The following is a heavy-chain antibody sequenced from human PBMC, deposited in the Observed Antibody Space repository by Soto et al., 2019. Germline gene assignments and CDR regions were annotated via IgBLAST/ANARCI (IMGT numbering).Heavy chain of an antibody. Sequence: SETLSLTCAVYGGSFSGYSWTWIRQPPGTGLEWIGEINHSGSTNFNPSLKSRVTISVDTSKNQFSLKLSSVTAADTAVYYCARHVGYDYVWGSPVRGPFDYWGQGTLVTVSS. CDR1: GGSFSGYS. D-gene: IGHD3-16*01. CDR3: ARHVGYDYVWGSPVRGPFDY. J-gene: IGHJ4*02. V-gene: IGHV4-34*01. CDR2: INHSGST.